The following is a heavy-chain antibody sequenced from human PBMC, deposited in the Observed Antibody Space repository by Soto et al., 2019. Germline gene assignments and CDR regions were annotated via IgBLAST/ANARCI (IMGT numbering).Heavy chain of an antibody. CDR1: GGSISSGDYY. J-gene: IGHJ1*01. CDR3: ARCSTVTTHFQH. D-gene: IGHD4-17*01. Sequence: NPSETLSLTCTVSGGSISSGDYYWSWIRQPPGKGLEWIGYIYYSGSTYYNPSLKSRVTISVDTSKNQFSLKLSSVAAADTAVYYCARCSTVTTHFQHWGQGTLVTVSS. V-gene: IGHV4-30-4*01. CDR2: IYYSGST.